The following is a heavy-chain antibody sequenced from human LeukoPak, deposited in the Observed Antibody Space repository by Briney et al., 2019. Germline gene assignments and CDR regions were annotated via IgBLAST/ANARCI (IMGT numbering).Heavy chain of an antibody. D-gene: IGHD6-13*01. CDR2: IASSSTTI. J-gene: IGHJ6*02. Sequence: GGSLRLSCAAAGFTFSSYSMNWVRQAPGKGLEWVSYIASSSTTINYADSVKGRFTISRDNAKNSLYLQMNSLRDEDTAVYYCARAGIAADGTYYYYYGLDVWGQGTTVTVSS. V-gene: IGHV3-48*02. CDR3: ARAGIAADGTYYYYYGLDV. CDR1: GFTFSSYS.